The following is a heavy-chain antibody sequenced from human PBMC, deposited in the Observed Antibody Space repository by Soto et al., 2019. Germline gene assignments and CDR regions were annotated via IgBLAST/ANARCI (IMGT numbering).Heavy chain of an antibody. D-gene: IGHD3-9*01. Sequence: GGSLRLSCAASGFTFSSYSMNWVRQAPGKGLEWVSYISSSDTTIYYADSVKGRFTISRDNAKNSLYLQMNSLRAEDTALYYCARGTTYYDILTGYDYWGQGTLVTVSS. V-gene: IGHV3-48*01. CDR1: GFTFSSYS. J-gene: IGHJ4*02. CDR3: ARGTTYYDILTGYDY. CDR2: ISSSDTTI.